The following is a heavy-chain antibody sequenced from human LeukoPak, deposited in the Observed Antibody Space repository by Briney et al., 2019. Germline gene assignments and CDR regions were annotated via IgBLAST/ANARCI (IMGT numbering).Heavy chain of an antibody. Sequence: GKSLRLSCVASGFTLSNYGLHWVRQAPGGGLEWVAGTWSDERNKNYTDSVKGRFVISRDNSKNTLYLQMGSLRAEDTALYYCTTSLTRGLNWGQGALVTVSS. J-gene: IGHJ4*02. CDR2: TWSDERNK. CDR1: GFTLSNYG. V-gene: IGHV3-33*01. CDR3: TTSLTRGLN. D-gene: IGHD3-10*01.